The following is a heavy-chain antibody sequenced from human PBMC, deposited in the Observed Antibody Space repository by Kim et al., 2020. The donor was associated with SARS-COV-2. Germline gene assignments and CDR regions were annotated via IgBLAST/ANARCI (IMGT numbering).Heavy chain of an antibody. D-gene: IGHD3-16*02. J-gene: IGHJ3*02. Sequence: SVKVSCKASGGTFSSYAISWVRQAPGQGLEWMGGIIPIFGTANYAQKFQGRVTITADESTSTAYMELSSLRSEDTAVYYCARGIIMITFGGVIPDAFDIWGQGTMVTVSS. CDR3: ARGIIMITFGGVIPDAFDI. V-gene: IGHV1-69*13. CDR1: GGTFSSYA. CDR2: IIPIFGTA.